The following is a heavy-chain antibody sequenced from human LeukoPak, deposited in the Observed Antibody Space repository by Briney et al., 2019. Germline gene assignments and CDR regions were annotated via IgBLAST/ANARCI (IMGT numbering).Heavy chain of an antibody. CDR1: GFTFSDYY. CDR2: ISSSSSYT. CDR3: ARDPYSYGYGAYYFDY. V-gene: IGHV3-11*05. D-gene: IGHD5-18*01. J-gene: IGHJ4*02. Sequence: PGGSLRLSCAAFGFTFSDYYMSWIRQAPGKGLEWVSYISSSSSYTNYADSVKGRFTISRDNAKNPLYLQMNSLRAEDTAVYYCARDPYSYGYGAYYFDYWGQGTLVTVSS.